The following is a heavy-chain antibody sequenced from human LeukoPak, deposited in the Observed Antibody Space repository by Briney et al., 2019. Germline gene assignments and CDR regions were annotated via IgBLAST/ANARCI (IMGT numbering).Heavy chain of an antibody. CDR3: ARASDTYYYDSSGSPHFDY. Sequence: SETLSLTCAVYGGSFSGYYWSWIRQPPGKGLEWIGEINHRGRTNYNPSLKSRVTISVDTSKNQFSLKLSSVTAADTAVYYCARASDTYYYDSSGSPHFDYWGQGTLVTVSS. V-gene: IGHV4-34*01. D-gene: IGHD3-22*01. CDR1: GGSFSGYY. CDR2: INHRGRT. J-gene: IGHJ4*02.